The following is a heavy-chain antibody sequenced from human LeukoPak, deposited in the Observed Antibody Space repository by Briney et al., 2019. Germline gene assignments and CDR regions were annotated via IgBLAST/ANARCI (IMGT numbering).Heavy chain of an antibody. D-gene: IGHD1-26*01. Sequence: GGSLRLSCAASGFTFSSYSMNWVRQALGKGLEWVSHITASGTAMFYADSVKGRFTISRDNAKNSLYLQMNSLRDEDTAVYYCASSGSYRFDYWGQGTLVTVSS. CDR1: GFTFSSYS. CDR3: ASSGSYRFDY. J-gene: IGHJ4*02. V-gene: IGHV3-48*02. CDR2: ITASGTAM.